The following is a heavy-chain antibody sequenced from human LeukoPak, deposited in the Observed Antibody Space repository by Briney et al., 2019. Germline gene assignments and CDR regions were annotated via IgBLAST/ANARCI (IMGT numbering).Heavy chain of an antibody. J-gene: IGHJ6*02. CDR3: ASTAVEMAIINYFGMDV. CDR1: GGSISSYY. Sequence: ETLSLTCTVSGGSISSYYWSWVRQAPGKGLEWVSIIYSDGRTYYADSVKGRFTISRDHSKNTLFLQMNRLRVEDTAVYYCASTAVEMAIINYFGMDVWGQGTTVTVSS. CDR2: IYSDGRT. D-gene: IGHD5-24*01. V-gene: IGHV3-66*01.